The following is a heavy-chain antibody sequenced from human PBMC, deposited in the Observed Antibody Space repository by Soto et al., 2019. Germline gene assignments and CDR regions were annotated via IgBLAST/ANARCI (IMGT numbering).Heavy chain of an antibody. D-gene: IGHD2-2*02. Sequence: SSVKVSCKASGGPFSSYAISWVRQAPGQGLEWMGGIIPIFGTANYAQKFQGRVTITADESTSTAYMELSSLRSEDTAVYYCARDCSSTSCYNGHHYYYGLDVWGQGPKVTVSS. V-gene: IGHV1-69*13. CDR3: ARDCSSTSCYNGHHYYYGLDV. CDR2: IIPIFGTA. CDR1: GGPFSSYA. J-gene: IGHJ6*02.